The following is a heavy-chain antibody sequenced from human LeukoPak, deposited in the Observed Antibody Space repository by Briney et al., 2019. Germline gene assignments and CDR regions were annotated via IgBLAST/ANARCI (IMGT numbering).Heavy chain of an antibody. CDR3: ASLSRPWNDGRAFDI. D-gene: IGHD1-1*01. CDR2: IYSGGST. J-gene: IGHJ3*02. CDR1: GFTVSSNY. Sequence: GGSLRLSCAASGFTVSSNYMSWVRQAPGKGLEWVSVIYSGGSTYYADSVKGRFTISRDNSKNTLYLQMNSLRAEDTAVYYCASLSRPWNDGRAFDIWGQGTMVTVSS. V-gene: IGHV3-53*01.